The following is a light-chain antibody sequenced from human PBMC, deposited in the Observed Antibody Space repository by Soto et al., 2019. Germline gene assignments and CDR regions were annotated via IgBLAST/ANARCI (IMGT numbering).Light chain of an antibody. V-gene: IGKV3D-20*02. J-gene: IGKJ5*01. Sequence: EIVLSQSLGTLSLSQEERATLSCRASQSVSNNYLAWYQQKPGQAPRLLIYGASNRATGIPDRFSGSGSGTDFTLTISSLEPEDSAVYYCQQRNIWPPVTFCQVRRLEVK. CDR2: GAS. CDR3: QQRNIWPPVT. CDR1: QSVSNNY.